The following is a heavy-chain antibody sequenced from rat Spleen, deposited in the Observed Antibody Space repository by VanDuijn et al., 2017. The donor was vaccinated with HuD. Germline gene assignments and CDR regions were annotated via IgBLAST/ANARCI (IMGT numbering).Heavy chain of an antibody. CDR2: ISYDGSRT. D-gene: IGHD1-5*01. J-gene: IGHJ3*01. Sequence: EVQLVESGGGLVQPGRSLKLSCAASGFTFRNYAMAWVRQAPKKGLEWVAVISYDGSRTYYRDSVKGRFTISRDNAKSTLYLQMDSLRSEDTASYYCARGGYNYGWFAYWGQGTLVTVSS. CDR3: ARGGYNYGWFAY. V-gene: IGHV5-17*01. CDR1: GFTFRNYA.